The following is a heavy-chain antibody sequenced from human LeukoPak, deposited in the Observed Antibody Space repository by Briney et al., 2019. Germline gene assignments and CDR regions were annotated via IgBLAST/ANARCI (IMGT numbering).Heavy chain of an antibody. Sequence: ASVKVSCKASGYTFTGYGISWVRQAPGQGLEWMGWISAYNGNTNYAQKLQGRVTMTTDTSTSTAYMELRSLRSDDTAVYYCARDRRAAAGTGEAFDYWGQGTLVTVSS. CDR2: ISAYNGNT. CDR3: ARDRRAAAGTGEAFDY. V-gene: IGHV1-18*01. J-gene: IGHJ4*02. D-gene: IGHD6-13*01. CDR1: GYTFTGYG.